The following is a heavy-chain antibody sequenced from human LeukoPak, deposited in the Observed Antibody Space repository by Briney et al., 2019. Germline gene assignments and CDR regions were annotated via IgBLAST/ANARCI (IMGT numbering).Heavy chain of an antibody. J-gene: IGHJ4*02. V-gene: IGHV3-30-3*01. D-gene: IGHD3-10*01. CDR3: VRDGGRYLGSGSYYCYFNY. Sequence: PGGSLRLSCAASGFTFSDYVMHWVRQAPGKGLEWVAVISYDGSNKYHADSVKGRFTISRDNSQNTLYLQMNSLRPEDTAVYHCVRDGGRYLGSGSYYCYFNYWGQGTLVTVSA. CDR1: GFTFSDYV. CDR2: ISYDGSNK.